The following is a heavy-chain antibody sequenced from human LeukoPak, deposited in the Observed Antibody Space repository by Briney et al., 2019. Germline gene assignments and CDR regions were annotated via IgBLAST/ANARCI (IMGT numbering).Heavy chain of an antibody. Sequence: GGSLRLSCTASGFTFRNYAMHWVRQAPGKGLEWVAFIRNDGSNEYYTDSVKGRFTISRDNSKNTLCLQMNSLRDEDTAVYYCARVGDYFDYWGQGTLVTVSS. CDR2: IRNDGSNE. CDR3: ARVGDYFDY. J-gene: IGHJ4*02. CDR1: GFTFRNYA. V-gene: IGHV3-30*02.